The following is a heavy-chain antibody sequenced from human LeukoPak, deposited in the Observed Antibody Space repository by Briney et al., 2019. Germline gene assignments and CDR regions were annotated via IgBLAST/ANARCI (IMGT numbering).Heavy chain of an antibody. CDR2: IRYDGSNK. D-gene: IGHD6-13*01. CDR1: GFTFSSYG. V-gene: IGHV3-30*02. J-gene: IGHJ4*02. Sequence: PGGSLRLSCAASGFTFSSYGMHWVRQAPGKGLEWVAFIRYDGSNKYYADSVKGRFTISRDNSKNTLNLQMNSLRAEDTAVYYCARAGYSSSWYEGAYDYWGQGTLVTVSS. CDR3: ARAGYSSSWYEGAYDY.